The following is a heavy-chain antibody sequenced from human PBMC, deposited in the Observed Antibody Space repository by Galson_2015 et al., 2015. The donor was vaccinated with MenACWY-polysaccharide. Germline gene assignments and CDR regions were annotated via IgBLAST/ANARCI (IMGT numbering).Heavy chain of an antibody. J-gene: IGHJ4*02. CDR1: GFTFSTYW. V-gene: IGHV3-74*01. CDR3: ARGYSAYD. D-gene: IGHD5-12*01. CDR2: IKSDGSST. Sequence: SLRLSCAASGFTFSTYWMHWVRQAPGTGLVWVSRIKSDGSSTNYADSVKGRLTISRDNAKNTLYLQMNSLRAEDTALYYCARGYSAYDWGQGTLVTVSA.